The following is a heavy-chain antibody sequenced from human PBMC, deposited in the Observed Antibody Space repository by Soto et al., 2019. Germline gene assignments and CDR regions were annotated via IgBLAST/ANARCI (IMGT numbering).Heavy chain of an antibody. Sequence: ASVKVSCKASGGTFSSYAISWVRQAPGQGLEWMGGIIPIFGTANYAQKFQGRVTITADESTSTAYMELSSLRSEDTAVYYCARALYSSRWGAYCYGMDVWGQGTTVTVSS. J-gene: IGHJ6*02. CDR2: IIPIFGTA. V-gene: IGHV1-69*13. D-gene: IGHD6-13*01. CDR3: ARALYSSRWGAYCYGMDV. CDR1: GGTFSSYA.